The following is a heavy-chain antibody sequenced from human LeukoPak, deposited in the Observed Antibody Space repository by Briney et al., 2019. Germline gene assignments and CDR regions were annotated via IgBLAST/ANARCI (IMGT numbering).Heavy chain of an antibody. CDR3: AKDGGLYYYDSSGYYF. CDR2: ISSSGSTI. D-gene: IGHD3-22*01. J-gene: IGHJ4*02. V-gene: IGHV3-11*01. Sequence: PGGSLRLSCAASGFTFSDYYMSWIRQAPGKGLEWVSYISSSGSTIYYADSVKGRFTISRDNAKNSLYLQMNSLRAEDTALYYCAKDGGLYYYDSSGYYFWGQGTLVTVSS. CDR1: GFTFSDYY.